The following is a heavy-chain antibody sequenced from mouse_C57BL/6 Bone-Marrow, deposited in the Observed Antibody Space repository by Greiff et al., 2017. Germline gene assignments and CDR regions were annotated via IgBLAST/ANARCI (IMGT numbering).Heavy chain of an antibody. CDR2: NGDT. V-gene: IGHV14-4*01. Sequence: VQLQQSGAELVRPGASVKLSCTASGFNIKDDYMHWVKQRPENGDTEYASKFQGKATITADTSSNTAYLQPSSLTSEDTAVYYCTTHYDYLWFAYWGQGTLVTVSA. CDR3: TTHYDYLWFAY. CDR1: GFNIKDDY. J-gene: IGHJ3*01. D-gene: IGHD2-4*01.